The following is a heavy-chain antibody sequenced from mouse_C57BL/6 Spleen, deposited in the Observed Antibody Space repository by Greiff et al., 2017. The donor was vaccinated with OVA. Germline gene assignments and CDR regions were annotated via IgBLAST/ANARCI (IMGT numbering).Heavy chain of an antibody. V-gene: IGHV1-47*01. CDR2: FHPYNDDT. Sequence: QVHVKQSGAELVKPGASVKMSCKASGYTFTTYPIEWMKQNHGKSLEWIGNFHPYNDDTKYNEKFKGKATLTVEKSSSTVYLELSRLTSDDSAVYYCARRNPSYWYFDVWGTGTTVTVSS. J-gene: IGHJ1*03. CDR3: ARRNPSYWYFDV. CDR1: GYTFTTYP.